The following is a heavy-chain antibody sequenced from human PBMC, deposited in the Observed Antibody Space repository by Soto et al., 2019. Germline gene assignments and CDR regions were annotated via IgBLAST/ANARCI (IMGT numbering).Heavy chain of an antibody. CDR1: GGSISSYY. CDR3: ARYSGYEGLRFDP. D-gene: IGHD5-12*01. Sequence: NPSETLSLTCTVSGGSISSYYWSWIRQPPGKGLEWIGYIYYSGSTNYNPSLKSRVTISVDASKNQFSLKLSSVTAADTAVYYCARYSGYEGLRFDPWGQGTLVTVSS. J-gene: IGHJ5*02. CDR2: IYYSGST. V-gene: IGHV4-59*08.